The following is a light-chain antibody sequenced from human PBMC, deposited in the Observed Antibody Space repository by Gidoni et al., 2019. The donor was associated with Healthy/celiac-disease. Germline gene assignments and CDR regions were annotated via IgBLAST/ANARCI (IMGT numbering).Light chain of an antibody. CDR1: QSISSY. J-gene: IGKJ1*01. V-gene: IGKV1-39*01. Sequence: DIQMNQSPSSLSASVGDRVTITCRSSQSISSYLNWYQQKPGKAPKLLIYDASSLQSGVPSRLSGSGAGTDYTLTISSLQPEDFATYYCQQIYSTPPWTFGQGTKVEIK. CDR3: QQIYSTPPWT. CDR2: DAS.